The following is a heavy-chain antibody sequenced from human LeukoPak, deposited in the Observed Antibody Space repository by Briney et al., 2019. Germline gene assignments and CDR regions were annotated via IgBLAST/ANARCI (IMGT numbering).Heavy chain of an antibody. V-gene: IGHV1-69*05. CDR3: ARANLPSKYSSSALDY. J-gene: IGHJ4*02. Sequence: ASVKVSCKASGGTFSSYAISWVRQAPGQGLEWMGGIIPIFGTANYAQKFQGRVTITTDESTSTAYMELSSLRSEDTAVYYCARANLPSKYSSSALDYWGQGTLVTVSS. D-gene: IGHD6-6*01. CDR1: GGTFSSYA. CDR2: IIPIFGTA.